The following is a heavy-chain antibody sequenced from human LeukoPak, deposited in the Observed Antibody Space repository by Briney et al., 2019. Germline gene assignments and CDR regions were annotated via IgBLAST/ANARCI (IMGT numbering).Heavy chain of an antibody. V-gene: IGHV2-5*01. CDR3: AHSGSYFLQDYFDY. Sequence: SGPTLVNPTQTLTLTCTFSGFSLGTTGVAVGWIRQPPGKALEWLALIYWNDDKRYSPSLKSRLTITKDTSKDQVVLTMTNMDPVDTATYYCAHSGSYFLQDYFDYWGQGTLVTVSS. D-gene: IGHD1-26*01. J-gene: IGHJ4*02. CDR1: GFSLGTTGVA. CDR2: IYWNDDK.